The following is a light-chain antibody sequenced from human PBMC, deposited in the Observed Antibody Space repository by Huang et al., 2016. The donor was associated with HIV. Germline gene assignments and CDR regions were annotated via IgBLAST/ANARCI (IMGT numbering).Light chain of an antibody. CDR3: LQHYIFPPT. V-gene: IGKV1-6*01. J-gene: IGKJ1*01. CDR1: QGVRND. Sequence: AIQMTQSPSSLSASVGDRVSISCRESQGVRNDLAWYQQRPGKAPKLLIYAASSLENVVPSRFSGSQSGTDFTLTISSLQPEDFATYYCLQHYIFPPTFGQGTRVEIK. CDR2: AAS.